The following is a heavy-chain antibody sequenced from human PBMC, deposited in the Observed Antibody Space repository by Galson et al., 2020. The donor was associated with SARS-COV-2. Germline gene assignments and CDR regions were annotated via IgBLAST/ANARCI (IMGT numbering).Heavy chain of an antibody. D-gene: IGHD6-13*01. Sequence: TGGSLRLSCAASGFTFSSYGMHWVRQAPGKGLEWVAVISYDGSNKYYADSVKSRFTISRDNSKNTLYLQMNSLRAEDAAVYYCAKAVWGYSSSWGVFDYWGQGTLVTVSS. V-gene: IGHV3-30*18. J-gene: IGHJ4*02. CDR3: AKAVWGYSSSWGVFDY. CDR2: ISYDGSNK. CDR1: GFTFSSYG.